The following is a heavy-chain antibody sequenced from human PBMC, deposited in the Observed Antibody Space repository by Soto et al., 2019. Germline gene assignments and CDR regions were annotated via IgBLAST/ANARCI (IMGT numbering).Heavy chain of an antibody. CDR2: LRPRNGNT. V-gene: IGHV1-46*01. CDR3: AREPNESFYLEY. Sequence: SVKGSCKGSGYTFSDYYIRWLRQAPGQGLEWLGILRPRNGNTCYVQRFQGRVTMTRDTSTGTVYMELTSLKSDDTAVYYCAREPNESFYLEYWGQGTEVTVSS. J-gene: IGHJ4*02. CDR1: GYTFSDYY.